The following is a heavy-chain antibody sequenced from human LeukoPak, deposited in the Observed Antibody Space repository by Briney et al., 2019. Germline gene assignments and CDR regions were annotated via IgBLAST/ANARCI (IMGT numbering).Heavy chain of an antibody. V-gene: IGHV3-43*01. J-gene: IGHJ2*01. Sequence: GGSLRLSCAASGFTFDDYTMHWVRQAPGKGLEWVSLISWDGGSTYYADSVKGRFTISRDNSKNTLYLQMNSVRAEDTAVYYCATDSPYSYADLWGRGTLVTVSS. CDR3: ATDSPYSYADL. CDR2: ISWDGGST. CDR1: GFTFDDYT. D-gene: IGHD5-18*01.